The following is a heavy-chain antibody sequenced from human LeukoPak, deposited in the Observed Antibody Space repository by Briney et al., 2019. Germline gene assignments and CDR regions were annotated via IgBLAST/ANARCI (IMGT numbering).Heavy chain of an antibody. CDR1: GCTFSNAW. Sequence: GGSIRLSCAASGCTFSNAWMSWVRQARGKGLEWGVRIKSKTDGRTTDYAAPVKGRFTISRDKSKHTLYLQMNSLKTEDTAVKCGTTDLGLQTLGYWGQGTLVTVSS. CDR2: IKSKTDGRTT. CDR3: TTDLGLQTLGY. D-gene: IGHD5/OR15-5a*01. J-gene: IGHJ4*02. V-gene: IGHV3-15*01.